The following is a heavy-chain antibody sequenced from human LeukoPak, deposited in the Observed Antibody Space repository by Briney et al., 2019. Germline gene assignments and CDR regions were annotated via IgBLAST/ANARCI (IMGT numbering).Heavy chain of an antibody. D-gene: IGHD6-13*01. Sequence: ASVKVSCKASGYTFTGYYMHWVRQAPGQGLEWMGWISAYNGNTNYAQKLQGRVTMTTDTSTSTAYMELRSLRSDGTAVYYCARAPIEGSSWYAFDIWGQGTMVTVSS. CDR2: ISAYNGNT. V-gene: IGHV1-18*04. CDR1: GYTFTGYY. J-gene: IGHJ3*02. CDR3: ARAPIEGSSWYAFDI.